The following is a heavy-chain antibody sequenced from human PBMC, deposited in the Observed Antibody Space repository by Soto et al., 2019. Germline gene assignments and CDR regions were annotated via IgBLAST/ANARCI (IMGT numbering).Heavy chain of an antibody. J-gene: IGHJ6*02. V-gene: IGHV4-30-4*08. CDR1: GGSISYEYYH. Sequence: QVQLQQSGPGLVKPSQTLSLTCTVSGGSISYEYYHWTWIRQSPGKGLEWIGYIHYIGSISYNPSFKSRVTISVDPSKNQFSLQLSSVSAADTAVYFCAREDDGGDRDYYGLDVWGQGTTVTVSS. CDR3: AREDDGGDRDYYGLDV. CDR2: IHYIGSI. D-gene: IGHD2-21*02.